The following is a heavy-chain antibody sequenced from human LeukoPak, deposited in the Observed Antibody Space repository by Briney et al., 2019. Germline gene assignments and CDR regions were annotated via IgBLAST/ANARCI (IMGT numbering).Heavy chain of an antibody. D-gene: IGHD6-13*01. CDR1: GFSFSSYQ. V-gene: IGHV3-21*01. CDR2: ISSSSSYI. Sequence: GGSLRLSCAASGFSFSSYQMHWVRQAPGKGLEWVSSISSSSSYIYYADSVKGRFTISRDNAKNSLYLQMNSLRAEDTAVYYCARDGLYSSSWYAPFDYWGQGTLVTVSS. CDR3: ARDGLYSSSWYAPFDY. J-gene: IGHJ4*02.